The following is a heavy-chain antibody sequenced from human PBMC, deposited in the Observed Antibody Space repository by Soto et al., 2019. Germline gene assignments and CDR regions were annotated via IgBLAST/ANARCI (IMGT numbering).Heavy chain of an antibody. Sequence: PGGSLRLSCAASGFTFSSYGMHWVRQAPGKGLEWVAVIWYDGSNKYYADSVKGRFTISRDNSKNTLYLQMNSLRAEDTAVYYCARDSPYSSGAFDYWGQGTLVTVSS. J-gene: IGHJ4*02. V-gene: IGHV3-33*01. D-gene: IGHD6-19*01. CDR1: GFTFSSYG. CDR3: ARDSPYSSGAFDY. CDR2: IWYDGSNK.